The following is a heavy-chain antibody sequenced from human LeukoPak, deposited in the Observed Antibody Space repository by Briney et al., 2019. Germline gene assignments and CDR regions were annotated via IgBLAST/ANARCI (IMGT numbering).Heavy chain of an antibody. CDR2: INHSGST. D-gene: IGHD3-3*01. J-gene: IGHJ6*04. CDR1: GGSFSGYY. V-gene: IGHV4-34*01. Sequence: SETLSLTCAVYGGSFSGYYWSWIRQPPGKGLEWIGEINHSGSTNYNPSLKSRVTISADTSKNQFSLKLSSVTAADTAVYYCARVRFLQWPAPLDVWGKGTTVTVSS. CDR3: ARVRFLQWPAPLDV.